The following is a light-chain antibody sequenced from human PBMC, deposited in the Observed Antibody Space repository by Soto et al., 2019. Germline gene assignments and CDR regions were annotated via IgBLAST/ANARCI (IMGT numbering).Light chain of an antibody. CDR2: EVY. CDR3: AAWDDSLNGWV. J-gene: IGLJ3*02. CDR1: SSDVGAYNY. Sequence: QSALTQPPSASGSPGQSVTISCTGTSSDVGAYNYVSWYQQHPGKAPKLIIYEVYKRPSGVPDRFSGFKSGNTASLIVSGLQPEDEADYYCAAWDDSLNGWVFGGGTQLTVL. V-gene: IGLV2-8*01.